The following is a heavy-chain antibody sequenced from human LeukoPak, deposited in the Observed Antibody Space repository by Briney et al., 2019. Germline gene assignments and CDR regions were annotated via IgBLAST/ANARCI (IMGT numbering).Heavy chain of an antibody. CDR1: GFTFSSYG. J-gene: IGHJ4*02. D-gene: IGHD2-15*01. CDR2: ISYDGSNK. Sequence: GGSLRLSCAASGFTFSSYGMHWVRQAPAKGLEWVAVISYDGSNKYYADSVKGRFTISRDNSKNTLYLQMNSLRAEDTAVYYCAKDRGRYCSGGSCYSFDYWGQGTLVTVSS. V-gene: IGHV3-30*18. CDR3: AKDRGRYCSGGSCYSFDY.